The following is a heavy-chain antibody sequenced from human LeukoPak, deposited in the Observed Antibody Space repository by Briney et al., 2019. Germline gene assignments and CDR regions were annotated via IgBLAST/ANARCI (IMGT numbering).Heavy chain of an antibody. CDR2: IYYSGST. D-gene: IGHD1-26*01. Sequence: PSETLSLTCSVSGGSISSGTYYWGWIRQPPGKGLEWIGSIYYSGSTYHNPSLKSRVTISVDTSKNQFSLKLSSVTAADTAVYYCARASSGSYDGPFDYWGQGTLVTVSS. CDR1: GGSISSGTYY. CDR3: ARASSGSYDGPFDY. V-gene: IGHV4-39*07. J-gene: IGHJ4*02.